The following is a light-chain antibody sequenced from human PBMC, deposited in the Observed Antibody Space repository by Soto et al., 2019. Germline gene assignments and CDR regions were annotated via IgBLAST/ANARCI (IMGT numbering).Light chain of an antibody. CDR1: SSDVGGYNF. V-gene: IGLV2-14*03. CDR2: EVS. Sequence: QSVLTQPASVFGSPGQSITFSCTGTSSDVGGYNFVSWYQQQPSKAPKLMIYEVSSRPSGVSNRFSGSKSGNTASLTISGLQPEDEVDYYCSSYTTSTTVVFGTGTKVTVL. CDR3: SSYTTSTTVV. J-gene: IGLJ1*01.